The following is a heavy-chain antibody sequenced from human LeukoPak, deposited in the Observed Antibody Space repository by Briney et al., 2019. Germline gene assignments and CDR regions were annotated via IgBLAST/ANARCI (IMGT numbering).Heavy chain of an antibody. CDR3: ARDDLDYGDYSAFDY. Sequence: GGSLRLSCAASGFTFSSYSMNWVRQAPGKGLEWVSSISSSSSYIYYADSVKGRFTISRDNAKNSLYLQMNSLRAEDTAVYYCARDDLDYGDYSAFDYWGQGPLVTVSS. D-gene: IGHD4-17*01. CDR2: ISSSSSYI. J-gene: IGHJ4*02. V-gene: IGHV3-21*01. CDR1: GFTFSSYS.